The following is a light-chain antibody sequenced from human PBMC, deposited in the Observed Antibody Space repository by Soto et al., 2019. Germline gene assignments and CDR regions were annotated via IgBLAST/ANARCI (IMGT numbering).Light chain of an antibody. CDR1: SSDVGGYNF. CDR3: SSYAGSANYV. J-gene: IGLJ1*01. CDR2: EVS. V-gene: IGLV2-8*01. Sequence: QSVLTQPPSASGSPGQSVTISCTGTSSDVGGYNFVSWYQQYPGKAPKLMIYEVSKWPSGVPDRFSGSKSGNTASLTVSGLQAEDEADYYSSSYAGSANYVFGTGTNVTVL.